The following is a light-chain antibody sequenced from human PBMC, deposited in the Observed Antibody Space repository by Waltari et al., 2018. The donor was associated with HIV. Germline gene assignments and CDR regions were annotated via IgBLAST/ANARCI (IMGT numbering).Light chain of an antibody. J-gene: IGLJ1*01. CDR2: QDI. V-gene: IGLV3-25*03. CDR1: TLAKQY. Sequence: SYELTQPPSVSVSPGQTARITCSGDTLAKQYAYWYQQKPGQAPQLVMYQDIERPSGIPERFSGSSSGTAVTLTISRVQAADEADYYCQSIDSGGTFVLGTGTKVTVL. CDR3: QSIDSGGTFV.